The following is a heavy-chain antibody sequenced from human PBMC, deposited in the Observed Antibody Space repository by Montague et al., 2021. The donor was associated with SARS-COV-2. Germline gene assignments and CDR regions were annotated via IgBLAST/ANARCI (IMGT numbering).Heavy chain of an antibody. V-gene: IGHV3-30-3*01. CDR2: ISYDGGNK. J-gene: IGHJ6*02. Sequence: SLRLSCAASGFTFSSYAMHWVRQAPGKGLDWVAVISYDGGNKNYADSVKGRFTISRDNSKNTLYLQMNTLRDEDTAVYYCAREHEWEASYYYGMGVWGQGTTVTVSS. D-gene: IGHD1-26*01. CDR3: AREHEWEASYYYGMGV. CDR1: GFTFSSYA.